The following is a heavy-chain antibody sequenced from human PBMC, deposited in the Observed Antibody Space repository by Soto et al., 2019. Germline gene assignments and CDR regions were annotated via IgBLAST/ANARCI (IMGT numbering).Heavy chain of an antibody. Sequence: SVKVSCKASGGTFSSYAISWVRQAPGQGLEWMGGIIPIFGTANYAQKFQGRVTITADESTSTAYMELSSLRSEDTAVYYCARGITLFGVVIGLHYWGQGTLVTVSS. CDR2: IIPIFGTA. V-gene: IGHV1-69*13. CDR1: GGTFSSYA. D-gene: IGHD3-3*01. CDR3: ARGITLFGVVIGLHY. J-gene: IGHJ4*02.